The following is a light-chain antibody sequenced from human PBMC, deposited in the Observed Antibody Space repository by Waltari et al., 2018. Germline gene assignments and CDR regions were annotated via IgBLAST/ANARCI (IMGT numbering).Light chain of an antibody. CDR1: GSDIGGSCF. Sequence: QSALTQPASVSGSPVQSITISCTRSGSDIGGSCFVSWYQQHPGKAPKLIIYDVGHPPSAVSNRCSGSKSGNTASLTISGLQPEDEADYYCSSYTYINPPFLFGTGTKVTLL. V-gene: IGLV2-14*03. CDR3: SSYTYINPPFL. J-gene: IGLJ1*01. CDR2: DVG.